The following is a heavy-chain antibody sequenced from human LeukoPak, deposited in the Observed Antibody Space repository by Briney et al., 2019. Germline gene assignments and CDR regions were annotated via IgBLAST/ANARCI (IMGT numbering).Heavy chain of an antibody. CDR2: IYHSGST. CDR3: ARARIGNSFDY. D-gene: IGHD2-15*01. J-gene: IGHJ4*02. V-gene: IGHV4-39*07. CDR1: GGSISSSSYY. Sequence: PSETLSLTCTVSGGSISSSSYYWGWIRQPPGKGLEWIGSIYHSGSTYYNPSLKSRVTISVDTSKNQFSLKLSSVTAADTAVYYCARARIGNSFDYWGQGTLVTVSS.